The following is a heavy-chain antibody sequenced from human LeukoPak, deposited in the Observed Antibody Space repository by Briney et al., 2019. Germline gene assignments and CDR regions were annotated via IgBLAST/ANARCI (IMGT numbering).Heavy chain of an antibody. CDR3: AREGAGAHYFDY. Sequence: PSETLSLTCAVYGGSFSGYYWSWIRQPPGKGLEWIGYIFYSGSTNYNPSLKSRVTISVDMSKNKLSLKLSSVTAADTAVYYCAREGAGAHYFDYWGQGTLVTVSS. V-gene: IGHV4-59*01. D-gene: IGHD1-26*01. J-gene: IGHJ4*02. CDR1: GGSFSGYY. CDR2: IFYSGST.